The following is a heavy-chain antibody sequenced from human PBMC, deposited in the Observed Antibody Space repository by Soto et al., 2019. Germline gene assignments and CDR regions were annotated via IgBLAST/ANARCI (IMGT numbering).Heavy chain of an antibody. V-gene: IGHV3-48*02. CDR1: GFTFSSYS. D-gene: IGHD1-7*01. CDR2: ISSSSSTI. Sequence: EVQLVESGGGLVQPGGSLRLSCAASGFTFSSYSMKWVRQAPGKGLEWVSYISSSSSTIYYADSVKGRFTISRDNAKNSLYQQMSSLRDEDTAVYYCARVFLTCNWNFSGMDVWGQGTKVTVSS. CDR3: ARVFLTCNWNFSGMDV. J-gene: IGHJ6*02.